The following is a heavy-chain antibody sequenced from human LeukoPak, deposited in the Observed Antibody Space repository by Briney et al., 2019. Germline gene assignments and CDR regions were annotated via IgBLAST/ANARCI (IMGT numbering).Heavy chain of an antibody. V-gene: IGHV4-59*04. D-gene: IGHD5-18*01. J-gene: IGHJ4*02. CDR2: IYYSGST. CDR1: GFTFSSYS. Sequence: GSLRLSCAASGFTFSSYSMNWIRQPPGKGLEWIGNIYYSGSTYYNPSLKSRVTISVDTSKNQFSLKLSSVTAADTAVYYCARRGYSYDYFDYWGQGTLVTVSS. CDR3: ARRGYSYDYFDY.